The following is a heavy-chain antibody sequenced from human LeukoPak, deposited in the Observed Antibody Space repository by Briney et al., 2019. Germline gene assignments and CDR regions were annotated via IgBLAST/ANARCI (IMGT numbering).Heavy chain of an antibody. CDR3: VKGRDTSVVNWFGS. V-gene: IGHV3-43*01. CDR1: GFIFDEYT. Sequence: GGSLRLSCAASGFIFDEYTMHWVRQAPGQGPEWVSFISWDGSSIYYTDSVKGRFTISRDNTKNSLYLQMNRLRTEDTAFYYCVKGRDTSVVNWFGSWGQGTLVTVSS. CDR2: ISWDGSSI. J-gene: IGHJ5*01. D-gene: IGHD5-18*01.